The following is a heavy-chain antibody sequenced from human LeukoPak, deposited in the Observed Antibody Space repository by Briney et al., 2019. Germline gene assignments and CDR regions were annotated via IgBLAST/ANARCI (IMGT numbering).Heavy chain of an antibody. J-gene: IGHJ5*02. V-gene: IGHV3-66*01. CDR2: IFSGGGT. CDR3: ATVRDNWFDP. D-gene: IGHD3-10*01. CDR1: GLTFSSYN. Sequence: GGSLRLSCAASGLTFSSYNMNWVRQAPGKGLEWVSVIFSGGGTYYTGSVKGRFTISRDNSKNTLYLQMNNLRAEDTAVYYCATVRDNWFDPWGQGALVTVSS.